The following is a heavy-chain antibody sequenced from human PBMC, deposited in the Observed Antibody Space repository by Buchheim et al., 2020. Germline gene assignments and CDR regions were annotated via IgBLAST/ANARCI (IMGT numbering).Heavy chain of an antibody. D-gene: IGHD3-22*01. V-gene: IGHV4-39*07. CDR3: ARVSYDSSGYFPYYYYGMDV. J-gene: IGHJ6*02. CDR2: IYYSGRT. Sequence: QLQLQESGPGLVKPSETLSLTCTVSGGSISSSSYYWGWIRQPPGKGLEWIGSIYYSGRTYYKPSLKSRVTISVDTSQNQFSLKLSSVTAADTAVYYCARVSYDSSGYFPYYYYGMDVWGQGTT. CDR1: GGSISSSSYY.